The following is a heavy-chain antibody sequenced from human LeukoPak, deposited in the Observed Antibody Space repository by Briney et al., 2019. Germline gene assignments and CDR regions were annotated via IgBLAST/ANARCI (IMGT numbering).Heavy chain of an antibody. J-gene: IGHJ5*02. V-gene: IGHV3-30*04. CDR1: GFTFSSYA. Sequence: PGGSLRLSCAASGFTFSSYAMHWVRQAPGKGLEWVAVISYDGSNKYYADSVKGRFTISRDNSKNTLYLQMNSLRAEDTAVYYCTSLTGRYCSSTSCSTFDPWGQGTLVTVSS. D-gene: IGHD2-2*02. CDR2: ISYDGSNK. CDR3: TSLTGRYCSSTSCSTFDP.